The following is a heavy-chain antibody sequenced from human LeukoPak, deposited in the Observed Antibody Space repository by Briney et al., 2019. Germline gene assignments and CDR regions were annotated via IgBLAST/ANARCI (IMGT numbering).Heavy chain of an antibody. CDR3: ARGYNSGWYYFDY. V-gene: IGHV1-8*01. D-gene: IGHD6-19*01. CDR2: MNPNSGNT. CDR1: GYTFTSYD. J-gene: IGHJ4*02. Sequence: GASVKVSCKASGYTFTSYDINWVRQATGQGLEWMGGMNPNSGNTGYAQKFQGRVTMTRNSSISTAYMELSSLRSEDTAVYYCARGYNSGWYYFDYWGQGTLVTVSS.